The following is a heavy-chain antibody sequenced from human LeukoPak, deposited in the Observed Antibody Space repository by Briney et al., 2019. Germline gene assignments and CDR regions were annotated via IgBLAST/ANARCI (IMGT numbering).Heavy chain of an antibody. D-gene: IGHD6-19*01. J-gene: IGHJ4*02. CDR3: ATGAGWLIDW. V-gene: IGHV3-7*01. CDR2: IEKDGSEI. CDR1: GFTFSNYW. Sequence: GGSLRLSCAASGFTFSNYWMNWVRQAPGKGMEWVAIIEKDGSEILYVDSVKGRFTISRDNAKNSLYLQMNSLRAEDTAVYYCATGAGWLIDWWGQGTLVTVSS.